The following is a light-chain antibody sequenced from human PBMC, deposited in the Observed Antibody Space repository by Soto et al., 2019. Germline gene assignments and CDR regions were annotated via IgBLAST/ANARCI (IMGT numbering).Light chain of an antibody. CDR2: DAS. CDR1: QSVSSN. J-gene: IGKJ3*01. CDR3: QQYNNWPPFT. V-gene: IGKV3-15*01. Sequence: EIVMTQSPVTLSVSPGERVTLSCRASQSVSSNLAWYQQKPGQAPRLLIYDASTRATGIPARFSGSGFGTEFTLTISSLQSEDFAVYYCQQYNNWPPFTFGPGTKVDIK.